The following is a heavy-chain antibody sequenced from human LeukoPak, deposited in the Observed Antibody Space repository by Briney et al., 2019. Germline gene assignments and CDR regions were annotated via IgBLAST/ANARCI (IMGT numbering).Heavy chain of an antibody. CDR3: ARGPRWLPFDY. Sequence: ASVKVSCTASGYTFTGYYIHWVRQAPGQGLEWMGWINPNSGGTNNAQKFQGRVTITRDTSISTAYMGLSRLRSDDTAVYYCARGPRWLPFDYWGQGTLVTVSS. CDR1: GYTFTGYY. D-gene: IGHD5-24*01. CDR2: INPNSGGT. J-gene: IGHJ4*02. V-gene: IGHV1-2*02.